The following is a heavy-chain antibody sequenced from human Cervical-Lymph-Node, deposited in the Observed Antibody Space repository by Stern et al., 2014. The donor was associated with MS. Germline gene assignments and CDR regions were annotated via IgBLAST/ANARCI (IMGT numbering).Heavy chain of an antibody. V-gene: IGHV1-18*01. D-gene: IGHD1-1*01. CDR3: ARGDDKTSYDY. CDR1: GYTFTNTG. Sequence: VQLVQSGAEVKKPGASVKVSCKASGYTFTNTGINWVRLAPGQGPEWVGWVTPYNGNTKYAQNLRGRVTMTTDTSTSTAYMELRSLRSDDTAVYYCARGDDKTSYDYWGQGTLVTVSS. J-gene: IGHJ4*02. CDR2: VTPYNGNT.